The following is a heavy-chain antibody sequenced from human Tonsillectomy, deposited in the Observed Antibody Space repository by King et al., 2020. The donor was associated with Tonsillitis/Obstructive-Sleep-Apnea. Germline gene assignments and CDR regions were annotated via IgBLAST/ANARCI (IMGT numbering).Heavy chain of an antibody. Sequence: VQLVESGGGLVQPGGSLRLSCAASGFTISSYAMSWARQAPGKGLEWVSAISDSGGSTYYADSVKGRFTISRDNSKNTLYLQMNSLRAEDTAVYYCAKVETTWETFDIWGQGTMVTVSS. J-gene: IGHJ3*02. CDR1: GFTISSYA. V-gene: IGHV3-23*04. CDR2: ISDSGGST. CDR3: AKVETTWETFDI. D-gene: IGHD2/OR15-2a*01.